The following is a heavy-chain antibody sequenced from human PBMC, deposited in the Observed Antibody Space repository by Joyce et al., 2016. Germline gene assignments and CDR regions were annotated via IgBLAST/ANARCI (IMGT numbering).Heavy chain of an antibody. CDR3: ARNKYGTGDFDF. CDR1: GYTFTNFD. Sequence: QVQLVQSGAEVKKPGASVKVSCKASGYTFTNFDINWVRQAPGQGLEWLGWMTPNSGNTGYATNFQGRVTMTRDTSISTAYMELSSLRSEDTAVYFCARNKYGTGDFDFWGQGTPVTVSS. CDR2: MTPNSGNT. D-gene: IGHD7-27*01. J-gene: IGHJ4*02. V-gene: IGHV1-8*01.